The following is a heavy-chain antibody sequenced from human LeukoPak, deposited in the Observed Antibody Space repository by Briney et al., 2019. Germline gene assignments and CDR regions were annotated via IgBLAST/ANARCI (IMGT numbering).Heavy chain of an antibody. Sequence: ASVKVSCKSSGYTFTDYYMRWARQAPGQGLEWMGWINPNSGGANYTRSFQGRVTMTRDTSISTAYMELSRLRSDDTAVYFCARGGHKNLDQLGRRGDYWGQGTLVTVSS. J-gene: IGHJ4*02. V-gene: IGHV1-2*02. CDR1: GYTFTDYY. CDR3: ARGGHKNLDQLGRRGDY. CDR2: INPNSGGA. D-gene: IGHD7-27*01.